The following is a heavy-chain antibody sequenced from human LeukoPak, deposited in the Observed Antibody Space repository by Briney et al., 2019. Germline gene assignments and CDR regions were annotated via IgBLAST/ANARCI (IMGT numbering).Heavy chain of an antibody. CDR1: GFTFSDYY. CDR2: IGGGGVSR. V-gene: IGHV3-23*01. Sequence: GGSLRLSCAASGFTFSDYYMSWIRQAPGKGLEWVSGIGGGGVSRYYADSVKGRFTISRDNSKNTLYLQMNSLRVEDTAVYYCAKLGQLVPENWGQGALVTVSS. CDR3: AKLGQLVPEN. J-gene: IGHJ4*02. D-gene: IGHD6-6*01.